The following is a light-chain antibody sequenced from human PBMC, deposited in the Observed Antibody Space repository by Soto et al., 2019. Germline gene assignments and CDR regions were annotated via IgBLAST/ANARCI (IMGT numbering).Light chain of an antibody. J-gene: IGKJ1*01. V-gene: IGKV1-5*03. CDR1: QSIDSW. CDR2: KAS. CDR3: QHDNSYSRT. Sequence: DIPMTQSPSTLSASIGDRVTITCRASQSIDSWLAWYQQKPGKAPKLLIYKASSLQTGVPSRFSGSGSGTQFTVTISSLQPDDSPTYYCQHDNSYSRTFGQGTKVEVK.